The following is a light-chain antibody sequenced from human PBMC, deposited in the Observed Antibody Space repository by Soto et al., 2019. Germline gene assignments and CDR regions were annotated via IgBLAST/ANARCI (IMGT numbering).Light chain of an antibody. Sequence: EIVLTQSPATLSLSPGDRATLSCRSSQGVDNYLAWYQQRPGQAPRLLIYDVSNRATGVPDRFSGSGPGTDFTLTISRLEPEDFAVYYCQQRSNWHGITFGQGTRLEI. CDR1: QGVDNY. J-gene: IGKJ5*01. CDR3: QQRSNWHGIT. CDR2: DVS. V-gene: IGKV3D-11*01.